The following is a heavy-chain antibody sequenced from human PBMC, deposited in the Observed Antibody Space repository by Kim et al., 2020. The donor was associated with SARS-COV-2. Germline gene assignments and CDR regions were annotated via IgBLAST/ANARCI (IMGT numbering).Heavy chain of an antibody. Sequence: GGSLRLSCEGSGFTFGNSDMTWVRQPPGKGLEWVSGINTRGDTTYYSDSVKGRFTVSRDNSRNTLYLQMSGLRVEDTAFYYCARGSGNYDYWGQGTLVTV. D-gene: IGHD1-26*01. V-gene: IGHV3-23*01. CDR2: INTRGDTT. J-gene: IGHJ4*02. CDR1: GFTFGNSD. CDR3: ARGSGNYDY.